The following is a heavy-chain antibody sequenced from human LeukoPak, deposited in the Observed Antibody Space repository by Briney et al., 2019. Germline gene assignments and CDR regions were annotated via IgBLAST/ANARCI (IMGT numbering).Heavy chain of an antibody. CDR2: ISGSGGST. CDR3: ARSYLQSGSYDY. V-gene: IGHV3-23*01. CDR1: GFTFSSYA. J-gene: IGHJ4*02. Sequence: PGGSLRLSCAASGFTFSSYAMSWVRQAPGKGLEWVSAISGSGGSTYYADSVKGRFTISRDNSKNTLYLQMNSLRAEDTAVYYCARSYLQSGSYDYWGQGTLVTVSS. D-gene: IGHD1-26*01.